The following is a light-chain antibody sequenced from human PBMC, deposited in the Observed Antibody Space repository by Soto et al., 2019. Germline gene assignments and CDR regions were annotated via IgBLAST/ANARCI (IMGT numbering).Light chain of an antibody. CDR3: QQYGSSQIT. Sequence: EIVLTQSPGTLSLSPGERATLSCRASQRVNDNYLAWYQHKPGQAPRLVMYAASNRATGIPDRFSGSGSGTDFSHTISRLEPEDFAVYYCQQYGSSQITFGQGTRLENK. V-gene: IGKV3-20*01. CDR1: QRVNDNY. J-gene: IGKJ5*01. CDR2: AAS.